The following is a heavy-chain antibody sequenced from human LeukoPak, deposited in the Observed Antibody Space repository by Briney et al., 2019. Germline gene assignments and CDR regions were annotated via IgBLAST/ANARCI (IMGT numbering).Heavy chain of an antibody. V-gene: IGHV4-31*03. J-gene: IGHJ4*02. D-gene: IGHD3-9*01. CDR2: IYYSGST. Sequence: SETLSLTSTVSGGSISSGGYYWSWIRQHPGKGLEWIGYIYYSGSTYYNPSLKSRVTISVDTSKNQFSLKLSSVTAADTAVYYCARDRDILTGYYDYWGQGTLVTVSS. CDR3: ARDRDILTGYYDY. CDR1: GGSISSGGYY.